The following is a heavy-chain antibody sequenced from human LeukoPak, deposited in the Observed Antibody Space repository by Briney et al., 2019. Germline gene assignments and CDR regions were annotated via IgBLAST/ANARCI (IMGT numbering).Heavy chain of an antibody. J-gene: IGHJ4*02. CDR3: ARGVYIAAAQYGF. Sequence: GGSLRLSCAASGFTFSSYGMSWVRQAPGKGLEWVSVISGSGGTTYYADSVEGRFTISRDNSQNTLYLEMNSLRAEDTAVYYCARGVYIAAAQYGFWGQGTLVTVSS. CDR1: GFTFSSYG. CDR2: ISGSGGTT. D-gene: IGHD6-13*01. V-gene: IGHV3-23*01.